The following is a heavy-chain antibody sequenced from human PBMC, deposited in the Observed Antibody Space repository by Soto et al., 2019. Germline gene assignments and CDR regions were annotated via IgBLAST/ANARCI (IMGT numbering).Heavy chain of an antibody. V-gene: IGHV1-69*01. CDR2: IILIFGTA. D-gene: IGHD2-15*01. Sequence: QVQLVQSGAEVKKPGSSVKVSCKASGGTFSSYAISWGGQAPGQGLEWLGGIILIFGTANYAQKFQGRVTITADESTSTAYMELSSLRSEDTAVYYCARGKYCSGGSCYSDWFDPWGQGTLVTVSS. J-gene: IGHJ5*02. CDR1: GGTFSSYA. CDR3: ARGKYCSGGSCYSDWFDP.